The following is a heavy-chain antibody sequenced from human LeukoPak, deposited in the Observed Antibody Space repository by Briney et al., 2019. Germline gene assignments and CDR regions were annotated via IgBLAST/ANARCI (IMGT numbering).Heavy chain of an antibody. Sequence: PGGSLRLSCVASGFTFSSYAMSWVRQAPGKGLEWDSTISGSGGSTYFADSVKGRFTISRDNSKNTVYLQMNSLRVEDTALYYYAKTPRYCSGGSCYSGYFDNWGQGTRVTVSS. CDR1: GFTFSSYA. CDR2: ISGSGGST. CDR3: AKTPRYCSGGSCYSGYFDN. V-gene: IGHV3-23*01. J-gene: IGHJ4*02. D-gene: IGHD2-15*01.